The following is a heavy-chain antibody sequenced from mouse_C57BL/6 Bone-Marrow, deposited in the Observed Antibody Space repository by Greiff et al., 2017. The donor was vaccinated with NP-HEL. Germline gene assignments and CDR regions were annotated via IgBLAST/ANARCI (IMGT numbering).Heavy chain of an antibody. V-gene: IGHV1-53*01. CDR3: ARSGRYGEFAY. D-gene: IGHD2-10*02. Sequence: VQLQQPGAELVKPGASVKVSCKASGYTFTSYWMHWVKQRPGQGLEWIGDINPNNGGTSYNQKFKGKATLTVDKSSSTAYMELRSLTSEDSAVYYCARSGRYGEFAYWGQGTLVTVSA. CDR2: INPNNGGT. CDR1: GYTFTSYW. J-gene: IGHJ3*01.